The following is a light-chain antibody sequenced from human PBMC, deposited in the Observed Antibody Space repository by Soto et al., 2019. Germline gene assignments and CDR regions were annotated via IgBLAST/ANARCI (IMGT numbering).Light chain of an antibody. Sequence: IQLTQSPSSLSASVGDRVTVTCRASQGISSYLAWDQQQPGKAPKLLIYAASTLQRGLSSMFSGSGSGTYFTLTISSPHPEDFATYYCQHLNSYPPTFGQGTKLEIK. CDR1: QGISSY. V-gene: IGKV1-9*01. J-gene: IGKJ2*01. CDR3: QHLNSYPPT. CDR2: AAS.